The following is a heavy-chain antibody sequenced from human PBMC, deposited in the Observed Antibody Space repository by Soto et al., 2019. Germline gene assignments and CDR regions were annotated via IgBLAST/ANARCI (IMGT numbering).Heavy chain of an antibody. Sequence: SETLSLTCAVSGGSISSGGYSWSWIRQPPGKGLEWIGYIYHSGSTYYNPSLKSRVTISVDRSKNQFSLKLSSVTAADTAVYYCARDRSRVHYGMDVWGLGTTVTVSS. CDR3: ARDRSRVHYGMDV. CDR2: IYHSGST. V-gene: IGHV4-30-2*01. J-gene: IGHJ6*02. D-gene: IGHD3-16*02. CDR1: GGSISSGGYS.